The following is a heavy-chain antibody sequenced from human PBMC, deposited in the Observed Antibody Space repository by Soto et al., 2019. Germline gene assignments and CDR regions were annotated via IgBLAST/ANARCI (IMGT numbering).Heavy chain of an antibody. D-gene: IGHD3-3*01. V-gene: IGHV3-11*01. CDR2: ISSSGSTI. CDR1: GFTFSDYY. J-gene: IGHJ6*03. CDR3: ARGATIFGVVITTHYYYYMDV. Sequence: GGSLRLSCAASGFTFSDYYMSWIRQAPGKGLEWVSYISSSGSTIYYADSVKGRFTISRDNAKNSLYLQMNSLRAEDTAVYYCARGATIFGVVITTHYYYYMDVWGKGTTVTVSS.